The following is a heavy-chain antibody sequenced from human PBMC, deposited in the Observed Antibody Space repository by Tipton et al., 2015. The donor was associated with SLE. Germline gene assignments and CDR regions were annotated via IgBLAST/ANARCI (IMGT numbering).Heavy chain of an antibody. D-gene: IGHD3-10*01. Sequence: VQLVQSGGGLVQPGGSLRLSCAASGFTFSSYEMNWVRQAPGKGLEWVSYISSSGSTIYYADSVKGRFTISRDNAKNSLYLQMNSLRAEDTAVYYCARDGYYGSGSYDAFDIWGQGTMVTVSS. J-gene: IGHJ3*02. CDR1: GFTFSSYE. CDR3: ARDGYYGSGSYDAFDI. CDR2: ISSSGSTI. V-gene: IGHV3-48*03.